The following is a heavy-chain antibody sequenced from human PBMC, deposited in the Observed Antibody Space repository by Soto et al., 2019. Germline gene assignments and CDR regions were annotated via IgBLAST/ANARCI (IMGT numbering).Heavy chain of an antibody. J-gene: IGHJ5*02. CDR3: ARHQESVDYYDSSGYSYSWFDP. CDR2: IYPGDSDT. CDR1: GYSFTSYW. Sequence: GESLKISCKGAGYSFTSYWIGWVRQMPGKGLEWMGIIYPGDSDTRYSPSFQGQVTISADKSISTAYLQWSSLKASDTAMYYCARHQESVDYYDSSGYSYSWFDPWGQGTLVTAPQ. D-gene: IGHD3-22*01. V-gene: IGHV5-51*01.